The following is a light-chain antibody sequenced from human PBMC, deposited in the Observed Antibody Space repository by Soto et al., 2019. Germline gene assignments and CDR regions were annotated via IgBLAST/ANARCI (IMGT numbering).Light chain of an antibody. V-gene: IGLV1-36*01. Sequence: QSVLTQPPSVSEAPRQRVTISCSGSSSNIENNAVNWYQQLPGKAPKLLIYYDDLLPSGISDRFSGSKSGTSASLAIRGLQSADEADYYCAAWDDSLNGWVFGGGTKLTVL. CDR2: YDD. J-gene: IGLJ3*02. CDR3: AAWDDSLNGWV. CDR1: SSNIENNA.